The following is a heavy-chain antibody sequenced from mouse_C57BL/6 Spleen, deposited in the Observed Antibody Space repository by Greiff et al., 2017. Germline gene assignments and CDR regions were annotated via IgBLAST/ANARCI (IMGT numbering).Heavy chain of an antibody. CDR1: GYTFTDYE. D-gene: IGHD1-1*01. CDR2: IDPETGGT. CDR3: TRLLRGYYAMDY. Sequence: QVQLQQSGAELVRPGASVTLSCKASGYTFTDYEMHWVKQTPVHGLEWIGAIDPETGGTAYNQKFKGKAILTADKSSSTAYMELRSLTSEDSAVYYCTRLLRGYYAMDYWGQGTSVTVSS. V-gene: IGHV1-15*01. J-gene: IGHJ4*01.